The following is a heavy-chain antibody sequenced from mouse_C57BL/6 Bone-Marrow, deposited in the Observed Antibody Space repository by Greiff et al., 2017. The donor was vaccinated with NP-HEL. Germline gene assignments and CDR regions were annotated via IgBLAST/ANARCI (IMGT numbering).Heavy chain of an antibody. Sequence: QVQLKESGPGLVQPSQSLSITCTVSGFSLTSYGVHWVRQSPGKGLEWLGVIWSGGSTDYNAAFITSLSISKDKSKSQVFLKMNSLQADDTAIYYCAKTGTGYAMDYWGQGTSVTVSS. CDR2: IWSGGST. J-gene: IGHJ4*01. V-gene: IGHV2-2*01. CDR3: AKTGTGYAMDY. D-gene: IGHD4-1*01. CDR1: GFSLTSYG.